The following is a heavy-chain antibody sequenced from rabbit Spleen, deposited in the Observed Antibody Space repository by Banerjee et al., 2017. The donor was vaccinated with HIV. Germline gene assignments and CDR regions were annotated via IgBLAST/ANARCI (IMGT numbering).Heavy chain of an antibody. V-gene: IGHV1S64*01. CDR1: GIDLMSIA. CDR2: IYPVFGIT. D-gene: IGHD4-1*01. J-gene: IGHJ4*01. CDR3: ARDGYSSGWGIILYYFNL. Sequence: QSLEESGGRLVTPGGSLTLSCKASGIDLMSIAMSWVRKAPGKGLEWIGDIYPVFGITNYANWVKGRFTISSDNAQNTVDLQMNSLTPADTAAYFCARDGYSSGWGIILYYFNLWGPGTLVTVS.